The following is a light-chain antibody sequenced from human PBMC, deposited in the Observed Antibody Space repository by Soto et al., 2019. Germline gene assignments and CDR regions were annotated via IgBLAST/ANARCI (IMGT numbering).Light chain of an antibody. J-gene: IGKJ2*01. CDR3: QQYNNWPPYT. Sequence: IVMTQSPATLSVSPGERATLSCRASQSVSSNLAWYQQKPGQAPRLLIYGASTRATGIPARFRGSGSGTEFILTISSLQSEDFAVYYCQQYNNWPPYTFGQGTKLEIK. V-gene: IGKV3-15*01. CDR2: GAS. CDR1: QSVSSN.